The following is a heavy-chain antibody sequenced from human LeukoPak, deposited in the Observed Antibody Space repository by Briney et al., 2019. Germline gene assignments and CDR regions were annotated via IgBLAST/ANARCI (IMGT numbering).Heavy chain of an antibody. CDR3: AREWGLESSGYYYAY. J-gene: IGHJ4*02. CDR1: GGAFSRFT. CDR2: ITPIFGTA. V-gene: IGHV1-69*13. Sequence: ASVKVSCKASGGAFSRFTISWVRQAPGQGFEWMGGITPIFGTANFAQKFQGRVSITADGSTSTAFMELSSLRSEDTAVYYCAREWGLESSGYYYAYWGQGTLVTVSS. D-gene: IGHD3-22*01.